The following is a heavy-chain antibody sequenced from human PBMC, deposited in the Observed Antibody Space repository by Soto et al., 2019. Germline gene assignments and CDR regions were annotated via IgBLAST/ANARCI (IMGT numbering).Heavy chain of an antibody. CDR2: IIPIFGTA. D-gene: IGHD3-22*01. V-gene: IGHV1-69*13. CDR3: ARGLFPGYYDSSGYYPFDY. J-gene: IGHJ4*02. Sequence: SVKVSCKASGGTFSIYAISWVRQAPGQGLEWMGGIIPIFGTANYAQKFQGRVTITADESTSTAYMELSSLRSEDTAVYYCARGLFPGYYDSSGYYPFDYWGQGTLVTVSS. CDR1: GGTFSIYA.